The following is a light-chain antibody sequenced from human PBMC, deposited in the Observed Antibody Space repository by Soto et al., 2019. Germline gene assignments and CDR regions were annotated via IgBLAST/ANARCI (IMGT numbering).Light chain of an antibody. CDR1: SSNIGAGYD. CDR3: QSYDSSLSGWV. Sequence: QSVLTQPPSVSGAPGQRVTISCTGSSSNIGAGYDVHWYQQLPGTAPKLLIFGNNNRPSGVPDRFSGSKSGTSASLAVTGFQAEDEAIYYCQSYDSSLSGWVFGGGTKLTVL. V-gene: IGLV1-40*01. J-gene: IGLJ3*02. CDR2: GNN.